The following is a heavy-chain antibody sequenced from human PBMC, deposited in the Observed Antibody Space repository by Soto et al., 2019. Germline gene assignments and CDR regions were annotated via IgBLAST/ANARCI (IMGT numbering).Heavy chain of an antibody. D-gene: IGHD7-27*01. CDR1: GGSFSGYY. J-gene: IGHJ4*02. CDR3: TRGPSGDKVDF. CDR2: IYEGGRT. V-gene: IGHV4-34*04. Sequence: SETLSLTCAVYGGSFSGYYWSWIRQTPGKGLEWIGHIYEGGRTYSNPSLMSRATISLDTSKNLFSLNLKSVTAADTAVYYCTRGPSGDKVDFWGQGLLVTVSS.